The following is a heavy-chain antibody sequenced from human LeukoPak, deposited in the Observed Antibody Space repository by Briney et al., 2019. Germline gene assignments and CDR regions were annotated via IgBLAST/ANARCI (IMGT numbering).Heavy chain of an antibody. Sequence: PGGSLRLSCAASGFTFSSYWMSWVRQAPGKGLEWVANIKQDGSEKYYVDSVKGRFTISRDNAKNSLYLQMNSLRAEDTAVHYCARVREDIVVVPAVSSLDYWGQGTLVTVSS. D-gene: IGHD2-2*01. J-gene: IGHJ4*02. CDR1: GFTFSSYW. CDR3: ARVREDIVVVPAVSSLDY. CDR2: IKQDGSEK. V-gene: IGHV3-7*01.